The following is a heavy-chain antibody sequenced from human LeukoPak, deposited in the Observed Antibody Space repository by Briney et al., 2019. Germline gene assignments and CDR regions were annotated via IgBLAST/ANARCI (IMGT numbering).Heavy chain of an antibody. CDR1: GGSISSYY. V-gene: IGHV4-59*01. D-gene: IGHD3-22*01. J-gene: IGHJ5*02. Sequence: SETLSLTCTVSGGSISSYYWSWIRQPPGKGLEWIGYIYYSGSTNYNPSLKSRVTISVDTSKNQFSLKLSSVTAADTAVYYCARGNDYYDSSGPNWFDPWGQGTLVTVSS. CDR3: ARGNDYYDSSGPNWFDP. CDR2: IYYSGST.